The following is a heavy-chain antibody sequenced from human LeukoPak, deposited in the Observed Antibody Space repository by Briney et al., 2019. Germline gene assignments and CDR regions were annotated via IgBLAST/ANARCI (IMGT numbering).Heavy chain of an antibody. D-gene: IGHD1-26*01. CDR3: ARVASGSYSFDY. Sequence: GGSLRLSCAASGFTFSSYSMNWVRQAPGKGLEWVSSISSSSSYIYYADSVKGRFTISRDNAKNSLYLQMNSLRAEDTVVYYCARVASGSYSFDYWGQGTLVTVSS. CDR1: GFTFSSYS. V-gene: IGHV3-21*01. CDR2: ISSSSSYI. J-gene: IGHJ4*02.